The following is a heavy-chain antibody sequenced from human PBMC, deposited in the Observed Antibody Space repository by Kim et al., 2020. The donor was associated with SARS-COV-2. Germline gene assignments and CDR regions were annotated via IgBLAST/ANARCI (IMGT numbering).Heavy chain of an antibody. CDR1: GGSFSGYY. CDR2: INHSGST. J-gene: IGHJ4*02. V-gene: IGHV4-34*01. CDR3: ARGDYGDY. Sequence: SETLSLTCAVYGGSFSGYYWSWIRQPPGKGLEWIGEINHSGSTNYNPSLKSRVTISVDTTKNQFSLKLSSVTAADTAVYYCARGDYGDYWRQGARVTVSS.